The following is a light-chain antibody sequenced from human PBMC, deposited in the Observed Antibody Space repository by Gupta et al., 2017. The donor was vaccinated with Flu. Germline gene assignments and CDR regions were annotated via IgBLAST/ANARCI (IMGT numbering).Light chain of an antibody. CDR2: GAT. CDR1: QSVGSY. V-gene: IGKV1-39*01. CDR3: QQCYETPQT. Sequence: GERVTIPCRGSQSVGSYLNWYQQKPGKAPNLMIYGATSLQDGVSSRFSGSGSGTDFTLTINSLQPEDFANYFCQQCYETPQTFGQGTKLEIK. J-gene: IGKJ2*01.